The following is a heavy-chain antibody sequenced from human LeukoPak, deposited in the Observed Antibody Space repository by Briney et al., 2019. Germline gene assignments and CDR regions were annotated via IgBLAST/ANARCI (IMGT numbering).Heavy chain of an antibody. Sequence: GGSLRLSCAASGFTLTSYSMSWVRQAPGEGLGWVSAISSIGGRTYYADSGKGRLTISRDNSKHTLYLQTNSVRAAGTAVSDCAKNRDSSSCPWGQGTLVTVSS. J-gene: IGHJ5*02. CDR3: AKNRDSSSCP. D-gene: IGHD6-13*01. V-gene: IGHV3-23*01. CDR1: GFTLTSYS. CDR2: ISSIGGRT.